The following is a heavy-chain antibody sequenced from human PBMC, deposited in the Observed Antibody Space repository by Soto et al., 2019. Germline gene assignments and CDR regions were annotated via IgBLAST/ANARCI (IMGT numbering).Heavy chain of an antibody. D-gene: IGHD4-4*01. CDR1: GFTFSDYY. CDR3: ARGNRNELDS. V-gene: IGHV3-74*01. J-gene: IGHJ4*02. CDR2: INSDDSST. Sequence: GGSLRLSCAASGFTFSDYYIHWIRRAPGKGLVWVSRINSDDSSTNYVDSVKGRFTISRDNAKNTLYLEMNSLRAEDSALYYCARGNRNELDSWGQGTLVTVSS.